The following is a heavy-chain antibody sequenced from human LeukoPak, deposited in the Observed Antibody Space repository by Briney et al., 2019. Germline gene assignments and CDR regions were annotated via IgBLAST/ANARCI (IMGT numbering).Heavy chain of an antibody. D-gene: IGHD1/OR15-1a*01. Sequence: PGGSLRLSCAASGFIFSSFAMSWVRQAPGKRLEWVSGITASGAHTLYADSVKGRFTISRDDPKNTLYLQMNSLRAEDTAVYYCADGGTNMVFKSDEDWGQGTLVTVSS. J-gene: IGHJ4*02. CDR3: ADGGTNMVFKSDED. CDR2: ITASGAHT. CDR1: GFIFSSFA. V-gene: IGHV3-23*01.